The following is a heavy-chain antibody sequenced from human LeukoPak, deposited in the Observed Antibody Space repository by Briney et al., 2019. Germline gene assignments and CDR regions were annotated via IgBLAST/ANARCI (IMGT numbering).Heavy chain of an antibody. V-gene: IGHV4-59*08. J-gene: IGHJ4*02. CDR1: GGSISSYY. D-gene: IGHD3-22*01. CDR2: IYYSGST. CDR3: ATPRFDSGYWGSTDY. Sequence: PSETLSLTCTVSGGSISSYYWSWIRQPPGKGLEWIGYIYYSGSTNYNPSLKSRVTISVDTSKNQFSLKLSSVTAADTAVYYCATPRFDSGYWGSTDYWGQGTLVTVSS.